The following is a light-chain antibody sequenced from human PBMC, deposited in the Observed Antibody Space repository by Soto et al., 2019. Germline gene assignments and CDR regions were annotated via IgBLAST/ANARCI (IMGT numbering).Light chain of an antibody. J-gene: IGKJ1*01. CDR3: QQYGSYWT. V-gene: IGKV3-20*01. CDR1: QSVSSSY. Sequence: EIVLTQSPGTLSLSPGERATLSCRASQSVSSSYLAWYQQKPGQAPRLLIYRASSRATGIPDRFSGSGSGTDFTLTFSRLEPEDFAVYYCQQYGSYWTFGQGTKVDIK. CDR2: RAS.